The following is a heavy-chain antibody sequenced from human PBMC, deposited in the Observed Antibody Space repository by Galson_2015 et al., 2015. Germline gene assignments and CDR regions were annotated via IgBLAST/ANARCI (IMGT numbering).Heavy chain of an antibody. CDR2: ISSSSSYI. CDR3: ARDGEMATIKPYYFDY. V-gene: IGHV3-21*01. Sequence: SLRLSCAASGFTFSSYSMNWVRQAPGKGLEWVSSISSSSSYIYYADSVKGRFTISRDNAKNSLYLQMNSLRAEDTAVYYCARDGEMATIKPYYFDYWGQGTLVTVS. J-gene: IGHJ4*02. D-gene: IGHD5-24*01. CDR1: GFTFSSYS.